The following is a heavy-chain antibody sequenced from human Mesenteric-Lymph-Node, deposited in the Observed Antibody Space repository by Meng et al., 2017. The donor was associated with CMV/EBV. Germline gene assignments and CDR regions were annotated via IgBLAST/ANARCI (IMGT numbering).Heavy chain of an antibody. D-gene: IGHD2-2*01. CDR2: ISSSSATI. V-gene: IGHV3-48*04. CDR3: ARDKSPVVPAAYNWFDP. Sequence: GGSLRLSCVGSGFTFSTYAMNWVRQAPGKGLEWVSYISSSSATIFYADSVKGRFTVSRDNAKNSLYLQMNSLRAEDTAVYYCARDKSPVVPAAYNWFDPWGQGTLVTVSS. CDR1: GFTFSTYA. J-gene: IGHJ5*02.